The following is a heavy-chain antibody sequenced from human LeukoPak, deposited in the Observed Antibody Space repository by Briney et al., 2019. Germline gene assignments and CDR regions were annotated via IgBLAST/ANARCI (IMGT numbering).Heavy chain of an antibody. CDR3: ARENSGGYYYDSSGFGMDV. J-gene: IGHJ6*02. CDR2: ISWNSGSI. Sequence: GGSLRLSCAASGFTFDDYAMHWVRQAPGKGLEWVSGISWNSGSIGYADSVKGRFTISRDNAKNSLYLQMNSLRAEDTAVCYCARENSGGYYYDSSGFGMDVWGQGTTVTVSS. V-gene: IGHV3-9*01. D-gene: IGHD3-22*01. CDR1: GFTFDDYA.